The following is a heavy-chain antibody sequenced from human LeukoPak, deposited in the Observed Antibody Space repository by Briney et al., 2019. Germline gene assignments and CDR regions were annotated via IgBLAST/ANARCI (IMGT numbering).Heavy chain of an antibody. CDR1: GGSISSGDYY. CDR2: IYYSGST. D-gene: IGHD3-3*01. Sequence: PSQTLSLTCTVSGGSISSGDYYWSWIRQPPGKGLEWIGYIYYSGSTYYNPSLKSRVTISVDTSKNQFSLKLSSVTAADTAVYYCARDLTYYDFWSGHYTGMGLYDYWGQGTLVTVSS. V-gene: IGHV4-30-4*08. CDR3: ARDLTYYDFWSGHYTGMGLYDY. J-gene: IGHJ4*02.